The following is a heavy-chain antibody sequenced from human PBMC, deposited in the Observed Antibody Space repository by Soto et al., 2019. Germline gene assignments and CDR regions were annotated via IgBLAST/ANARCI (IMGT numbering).Heavy chain of an antibody. J-gene: IGHJ6*02. Sequence: GPSLKVYCKASEYTFPVYYIHWVRQVPGQGLEWMGIINPGGSFTDCAEKFQGRVTMTGDTSTGTVYMDLSSLISDDTAVYYCAKLKLPYYYYGMDVWG. CDR1: EYTFPVYY. CDR2: INPGGSFT. V-gene: IGHV1-46*01. D-gene: IGHD2-15*01. CDR3: AKLKLPYYYYGMDV.